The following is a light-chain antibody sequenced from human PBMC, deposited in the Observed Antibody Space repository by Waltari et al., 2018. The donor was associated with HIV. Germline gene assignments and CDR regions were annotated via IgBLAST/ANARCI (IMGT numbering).Light chain of an antibody. J-gene: IGLJ1*01. CDR1: SSAVGRSNY. Sequence: QSALTQPASVSGSPGQSLTISCTGPSSAVGRSNYHSWYQHHPGKAPKLMIYEVLNRPSGISNRVSGSKSGNTASLTISGLQAEDEADYYCSSYTINNDYVFGTGTRVTVL. CDR2: EVL. V-gene: IGLV2-14*01. CDR3: SSYTINNDYV.